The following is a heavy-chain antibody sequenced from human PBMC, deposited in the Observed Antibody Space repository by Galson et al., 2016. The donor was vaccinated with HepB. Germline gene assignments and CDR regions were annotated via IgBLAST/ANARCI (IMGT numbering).Heavy chain of an antibody. Sequence: SLRLSCAASGFTVSNNYMSWVRQAPGKGLEWVAVVYSGGYIYYADSVKGRFTISRDSSKSTLYLQMNSLRAEDTAVYYCAGVSAFWSGLPDHWGQGTQVTVS. CDR1: GFTVSNNY. D-gene: IGHD3-3*01. CDR2: VYSGGYI. V-gene: IGHV3-66*01. J-gene: IGHJ4*02. CDR3: AGVSAFWSGLPDH.